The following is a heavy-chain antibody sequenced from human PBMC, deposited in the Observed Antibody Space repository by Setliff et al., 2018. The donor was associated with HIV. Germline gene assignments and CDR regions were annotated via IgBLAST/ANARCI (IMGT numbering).Heavy chain of an antibody. CDR3: ARLRGPGSPFDS. V-gene: IGHV1-2*02. D-gene: IGHD5-12*01. Sequence: GASVKVSCKASGYTFNNYAMHWVRQAPGQRLEWMGWIIPKSGETSYAEKFRGRVTMTRDTSLSTAYMELSWLTSDDTAVYYCARLRGPGSPFDSWGQGTLVTVSS. CDR2: IIPKSGET. CDR1: GYTFNNYA. J-gene: IGHJ5*01.